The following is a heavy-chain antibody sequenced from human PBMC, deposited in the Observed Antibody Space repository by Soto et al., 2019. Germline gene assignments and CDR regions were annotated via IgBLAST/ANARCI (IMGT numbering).Heavy chain of an antibody. CDR3: ASSSSSYYYYGMDV. Sequence: SETLSLTCAVYGGSFSGYYWSWIRQPPGKGLEWIGEINHSGSTNYNPSLKSRVTISVDTSKNRFSLKLSSVTAADTAVYYCASSSSSYYYYGMDVWGQGTTVTVSS. CDR1: GGSFSGYY. J-gene: IGHJ6*02. D-gene: IGHD6-13*01. CDR2: INHSGST. V-gene: IGHV4-34*01.